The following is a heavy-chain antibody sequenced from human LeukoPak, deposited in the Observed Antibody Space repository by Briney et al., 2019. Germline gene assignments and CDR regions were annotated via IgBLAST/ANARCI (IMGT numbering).Heavy chain of an antibody. CDR3: ARSTFGSGSYYPGDAFDI. CDR2: TYHSGST. CDR1: GGSISSSNW. D-gene: IGHD3-10*01. J-gene: IGHJ3*02. Sequence: SETLSLTCAVSGGSISSSNWWSWVRQPPGKGLEWIGETYHSGSTNYNPSLKSRVTISVDKSKNQFPLKLSSVTAADTAVYYCARSTFGSGSYYPGDAFDIWGQGTMVTVSS. V-gene: IGHV4-4*02.